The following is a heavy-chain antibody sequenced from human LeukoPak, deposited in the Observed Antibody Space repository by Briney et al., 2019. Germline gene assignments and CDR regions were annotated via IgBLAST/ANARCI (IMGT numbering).Heavy chain of an antibody. D-gene: IGHD3-3*01. J-gene: IGHJ6*03. CDR1: GGTFSSYA. Sequence: SVKVSCKASGGTFSSYAISWVRQAPGQGLEWMGGIIPIFGTANYAQKFQGRVTITTDESTSTAYMELSSLRSEDTAVYYCATPKGPQQYYDFWSGYPPVDPRYYYYMDVWGKGTTVTVSS. CDR3: ATPKGPQQYYDFWSGYPPVDPRYYYYMDV. CDR2: IIPIFGTA. V-gene: IGHV1-69*05.